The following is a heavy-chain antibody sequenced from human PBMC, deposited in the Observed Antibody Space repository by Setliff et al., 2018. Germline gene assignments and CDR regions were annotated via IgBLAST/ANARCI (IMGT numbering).Heavy chain of an antibody. CDR1: GFTLSSHE. D-gene: IGHD5-12*01. CDR3: ARRPVAMDC. V-gene: IGHV3-48*03. J-gene: IGHJ4*02. CDR2: ISSSGSST. Sequence: GESLKISCAASGFTLSSHEMNWVRQAPGKGLEWVSHISSSGSSTSYADSVRGRFTISRDDAKNSLYLQMNSLRAEDTAVYYCARRPVAMDCWGQGTLVTV.